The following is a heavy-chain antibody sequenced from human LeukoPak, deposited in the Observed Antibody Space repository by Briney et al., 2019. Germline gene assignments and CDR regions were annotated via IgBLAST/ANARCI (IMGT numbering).Heavy chain of an antibody. CDR1: GFTFSSYS. V-gene: IGHV3-21*01. CDR3: ARDLRSYGFREDDAFDI. J-gene: IGHJ3*02. Sequence: GGSLRLSCAAPGFTFSSYSMNWVRQAPGKGLEWVSSISSSSSYIYYADSVKGRFTISRDNAKNSLYLQMNSLRAEDTAVYYCARDLRSYGFREDDAFDIWGQGTMVTVSS. CDR2: ISSSSSYI. D-gene: IGHD5-18*01.